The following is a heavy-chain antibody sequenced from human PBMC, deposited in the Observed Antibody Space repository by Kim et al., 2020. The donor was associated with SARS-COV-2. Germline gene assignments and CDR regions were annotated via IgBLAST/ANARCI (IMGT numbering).Heavy chain of an antibody. J-gene: IGHJ4*02. Sequence: GGSLRLSCAASGFTVSSNYMSWVRQAPGKGLEWVSVIYSGGSTYYADSVKGRFTISRDNSKNTLYLQMNSLRAEDTAVYYCARGVVPAAKDRLAGWLDYWGQGTLVTVSS. CDR3: ARGVVPAAKDRLAGWLDY. CDR1: GFTVSSNY. D-gene: IGHD2-2*01. CDR2: IYSGGST. V-gene: IGHV3-66*01.